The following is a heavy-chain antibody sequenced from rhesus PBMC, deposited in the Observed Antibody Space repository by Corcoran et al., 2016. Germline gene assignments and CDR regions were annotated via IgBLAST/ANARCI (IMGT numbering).Heavy chain of an antibody. CDR3: ARGYSSGWPLLYFDY. CDR2: IYRSSTST. D-gene: IGHD6-31*01. V-gene: IGHV4S10*01. J-gene: IGHJ4*01. Sequence: QVQLQESGPGVVKPSETLSLTCAVSGGSISDSYRWSWIRQSPGKGLEWIGYIYRSSTSTNYNPSLKIRVTISKDTSKTQFSLKLSSVTAADTAVYYCARGYSSGWPLLYFDYWGQGVLVTVSS. CDR1: GGSISDSYR.